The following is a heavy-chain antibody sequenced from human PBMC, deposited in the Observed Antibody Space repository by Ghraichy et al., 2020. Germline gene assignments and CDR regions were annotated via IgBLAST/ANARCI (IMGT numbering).Heavy chain of an antibody. CDR2: IYYSGST. D-gene: IGHD3-10*01. Sequence: SETLSLTCTVSGGSISSYYWSWIRQPPGKGLEWIGYIYYSGSTNYNPSLKSRVTISVDTSKNQFSLKLSSVTAADTAVCYCARAGSNYYGSGSYYSYFNYYYGMDVWGQGTTVTVSS. V-gene: IGHV4-59*01. CDR3: ARAGSNYYGSGSYYSYFNYYYGMDV. CDR1: GGSISSYY. J-gene: IGHJ6*02.